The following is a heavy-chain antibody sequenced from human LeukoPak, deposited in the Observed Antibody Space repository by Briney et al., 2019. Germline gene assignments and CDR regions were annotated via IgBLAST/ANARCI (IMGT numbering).Heavy chain of an antibody. D-gene: IGHD5-12*01. Sequence: SETLSLTCTVSGGSISTYYWSWIRQPAGRGLEWIGRIYTSGSTNYNPSLKSRVTMSVDTSKNQFSLKLSSVTAADTAVYYCARGRVATTRNNWFDPWGQGTLVTVSS. V-gene: IGHV4-4*07. J-gene: IGHJ5*02. CDR2: IYTSGST. CDR3: ARGRVATTRNNWFDP. CDR1: GGSISTYY.